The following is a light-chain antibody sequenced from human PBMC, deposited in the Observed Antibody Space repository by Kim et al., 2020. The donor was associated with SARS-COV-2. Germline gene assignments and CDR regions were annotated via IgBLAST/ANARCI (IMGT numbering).Light chain of an antibody. J-gene: IGKJ2*01. CDR1: QSVSNNY. CDR3: QQYGSSPLYT. Sequence: SPGERATLSCRASQSVSNNYLAWYQQKPGRAPRLLMYGASSRATGIPDRFSGSGSGTDFTLTISRLEPEDFAVYYCQQYGSSPLYTFGQGTKLEI. V-gene: IGKV3-20*01. CDR2: GAS.